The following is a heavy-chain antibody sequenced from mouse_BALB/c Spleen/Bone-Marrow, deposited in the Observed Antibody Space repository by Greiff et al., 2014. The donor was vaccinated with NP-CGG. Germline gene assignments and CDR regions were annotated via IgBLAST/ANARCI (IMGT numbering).Heavy chain of an antibody. CDR1: DYTFTSYW. Sequence: QVQLKHSGAELAKPGASVKMSCKASDYTFTSYWMHWVKQRPGQGLEWIGYINPSTGYTAYNQKFKDKATLTADKSSSTAYMQLSSLTSEDSAVYYCARSGFDYWGQGTTFTVSS. D-gene: IGHD4-1*01. V-gene: IGHV1-7*01. CDR2: INPSTGYT. J-gene: IGHJ2*01. CDR3: ARSGFDY.